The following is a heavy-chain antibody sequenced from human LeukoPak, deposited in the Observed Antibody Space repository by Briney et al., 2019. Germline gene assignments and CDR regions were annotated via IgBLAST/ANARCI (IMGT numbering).Heavy chain of an antibody. CDR2: IYPGDSDT. D-gene: IGHD2-21*02. J-gene: IGHJ6*02. Sequence: GESLKISCKGSGYSFTSYWIGWVRQMPGKGLEWMGIIYPGDSDTRYSPSFQGQVTISADKSISTAYLQWSSLKASDTAMYYCARLAYCGGDCYLYYGMDVWGQGTTVTVSS. V-gene: IGHV5-51*01. CDR3: ARLAYCGGDCYLYYGMDV. CDR1: GYSFTSYW.